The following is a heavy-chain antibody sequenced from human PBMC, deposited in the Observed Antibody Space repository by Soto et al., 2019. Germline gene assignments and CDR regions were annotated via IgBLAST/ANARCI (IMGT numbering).Heavy chain of an antibody. Sequence: GGSLRLSXAASGLTFSSYWMSWVRQAPGKGLEWVANIKQDGSEKYYVDSVKGRFTISRDNAKNSLYLQMNSLRAEDTAVYYCAKDKALTRWGQGTLVTVSS. J-gene: IGHJ4*02. CDR1: GLTFSSYW. CDR2: IKQDGSEK. V-gene: IGHV3-7*01. D-gene: IGHD2-21*02. CDR3: AKDKALTR.